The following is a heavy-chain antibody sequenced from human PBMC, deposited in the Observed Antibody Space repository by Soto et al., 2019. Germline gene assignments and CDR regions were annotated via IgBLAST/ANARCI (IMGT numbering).Heavy chain of an antibody. CDR2: INTDGSGT. CDR3: SKVHRIGSAPLDY. CDR1: GFPFSSYW. D-gene: IGHD2-15*01. J-gene: IGHJ4*01. V-gene: IGHV3-74*01. Sequence: GGSLRLSCAASGFPFSSYWMHWVRQAPGKGLVWVSYINTDGSGTAYADSVRGRFTISRDNAKNTLYLQMNTLRAEDTAVYYCSKVHRIGSAPLDYWGRGTQVTVSP.